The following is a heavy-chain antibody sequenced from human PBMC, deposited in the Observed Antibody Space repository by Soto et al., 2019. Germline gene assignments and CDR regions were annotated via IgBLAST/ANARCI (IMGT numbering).Heavy chain of an antibody. CDR1: GGSISSSNW. CDR3: ARGISGGRHFDY. CDR2: IYHSWST. Sequence: QVQLQESGPGLVKPSGTLSLTCAVSGGSISSSNWWSWVRQPPGKGLEWIGEIYHSWSTNYNPSLKSRLTLSVDKSTNQFSLKLSSVTAADTAVYYCARGISGGRHFDYWCQGTLVTVSS. D-gene: IGHD2-15*01. J-gene: IGHJ4*02. V-gene: IGHV4-4*02.